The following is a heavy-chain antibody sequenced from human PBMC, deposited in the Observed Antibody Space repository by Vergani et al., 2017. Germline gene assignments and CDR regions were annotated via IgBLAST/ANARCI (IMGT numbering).Heavy chain of an antibody. J-gene: IGHJ5*02. D-gene: IGHD6-19*01. CDR1: FDSTRNPY. V-gene: IGHV4-59*11. CDR3: ASDTHSGQRADR. Sequence: QVQLQESGPGLVKSSETLSLTCSVSFDSTRNPYCNWIRQPPGKGLEWIGSIHYSENTNYNPSLKTRVTISVDTSKNQFSLTLTSVTAADTAVYYCASDTHSGQRADRWGQGILVTVTS. CDR2: IHYSENT.